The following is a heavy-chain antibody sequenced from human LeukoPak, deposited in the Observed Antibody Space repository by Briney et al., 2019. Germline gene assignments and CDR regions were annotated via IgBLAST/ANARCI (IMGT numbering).Heavy chain of an antibody. CDR3: TRDSGTYNWFDP. D-gene: IGHD1-26*01. CDR1: GFTFSGSA. CDR2: IDKKDKGYAAAT. J-gene: IGHJ5*02. V-gene: IGHV3-73*01. Sequence: GGSLKLSCAASGFTFSGSAIHWVRQSFGKGVEWVGQIDKKDKGYAAATAYAATVKGRFTISRDDSTNTAYLQMKSLKTEDTALYYCTRDSGTYNWFDPWGQGTLVTVSS.